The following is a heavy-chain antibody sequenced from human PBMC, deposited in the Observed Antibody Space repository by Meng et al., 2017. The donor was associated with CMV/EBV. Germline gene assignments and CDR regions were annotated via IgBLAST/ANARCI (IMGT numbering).Heavy chain of an antibody. V-gene: IGHV4-38-2*02. Sequence: SETLSLTCTVSSYSISSDYYWGWIRQPPGKGLEWIGSVYHTGYTFYNPSLKSRLTISIGKSKNQFSLTLNSVTAADTAIYYCARDNGLDSINVGGKSFWFDPWGQGSLVTVSS. CDR2: VYHTGYT. CDR1: SYSISSDYY. D-gene: IGHD3-16*01. CDR3: ARDNGLDSINVGGKSFWFDP. J-gene: IGHJ5*02.